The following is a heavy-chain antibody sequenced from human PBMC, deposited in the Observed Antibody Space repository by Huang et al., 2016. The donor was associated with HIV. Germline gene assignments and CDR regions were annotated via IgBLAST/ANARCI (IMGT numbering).Heavy chain of an antibody. V-gene: IGHV3-30*18. D-gene: IGHD1-26*01. CDR2: ISYDGSNK. CDR1: GFSFSTYG. CDR3: AKDGADEEWDIDY. J-gene: IGHJ4*02. Sequence: VQLVESGGGVVQPGRSLRLACVASGFSFSTYGLHWVRQGPGKGLEWVAVISYDGSNKYYAHSVKGRFTISRDTSENKVYLQMNSLRHEDTAVYYCAKDGADEEWDIDYWGQGTLVTVSS.